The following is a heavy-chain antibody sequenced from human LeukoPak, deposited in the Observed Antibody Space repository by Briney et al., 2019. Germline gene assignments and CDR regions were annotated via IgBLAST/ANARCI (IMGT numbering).Heavy chain of an antibody. Sequence: SETLSLTCTVSGGSISSSAYHWGWIRQPPGKGLEWIGTINYGGKTYYNLSLKSRVIIFLDTSKNQFSLKLSSVTAADTAVYYCARLWSTSCKGGSCPHQPNYWGQGTRVTVPS. CDR1: GGSISSSAYH. CDR3: ARLWSTSCKGGSCPHQPNY. CDR2: INYGGKT. J-gene: IGHJ4*02. V-gene: IGHV4-39*01. D-gene: IGHD2-15*01.